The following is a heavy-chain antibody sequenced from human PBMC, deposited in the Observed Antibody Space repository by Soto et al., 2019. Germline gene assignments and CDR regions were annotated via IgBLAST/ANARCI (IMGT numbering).Heavy chain of an antibody. CDR3: AKDYRAAAGYYYYYGMDV. CDR1: GFTFSSYG. CDR2: ISYDGSNK. D-gene: IGHD6-13*01. V-gene: IGHV3-30*18. J-gene: IGHJ6*02. Sequence: ESGGGVVQPGRSLRLSCAASGFTFSSYGMHWVRQAPGKGLEWVAVISYDGSNKYYADSVKGRFTISRDNSKNTLYLQMNSLRAEDTAVYYCAKDYRAAAGYYYYYGMDVWGQGTTVTVSS.